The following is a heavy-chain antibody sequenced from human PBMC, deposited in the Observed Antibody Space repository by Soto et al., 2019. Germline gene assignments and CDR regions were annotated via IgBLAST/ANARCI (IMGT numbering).Heavy chain of an antibody. CDR2: IIPIFGTA. CDR1: GGTFSSYA. J-gene: IGHJ6*02. Sequence: QVQLVQSGAEVKKPGSSVKVSCKASGGTFSSYAISWVRQAPGQGLEWMGGIIPIFGTANYAQKFQGRVTITAEESTSTPYMELSSLRSEDTAVYYCARPVVAATLYYYYYGMDVWGQGTTVTVSS. V-gene: IGHV1-69*01. CDR3: ARPVVAATLYYYYYGMDV. D-gene: IGHD2-15*01.